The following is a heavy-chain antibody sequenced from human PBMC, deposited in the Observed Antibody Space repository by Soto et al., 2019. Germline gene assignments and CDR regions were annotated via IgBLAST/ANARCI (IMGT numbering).Heavy chain of an antibody. J-gene: IGHJ5*02. D-gene: IGHD3-3*01. CDR2: IYSSGNT. Sequence: PSETLSLTCSVSGGTISGYYWTWIRQPAGKGLEWIGRIYSSGNTRYNPSLQSRVTMSLDTSNNQFSLRLTSVTAADTAVYYCARGQRFSDWFDPWGQGTLVTVSS. V-gene: IGHV4-4*07. CDR3: ARGQRFSDWFDP. CDR1: GGTISGYY.